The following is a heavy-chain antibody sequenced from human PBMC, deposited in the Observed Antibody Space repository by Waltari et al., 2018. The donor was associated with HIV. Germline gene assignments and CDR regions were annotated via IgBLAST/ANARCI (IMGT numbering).Heavy chain of an antibody. CDR3: ASARETMGVDFDS. CDR2: AIPMFGTA. D-gene: IGHD3-10*01. J-gene: IGHJ5*01. V-gene: IGHV1-69*08. Sequence: QVQLVQSGAEVKKPGSSVKVSCKASGGAFVSHPINWVTQAPGQGLEWMGRAIPMFGTANYAQKFQGRVTITADKSTSTAYRELNGLRFDDTAVYYCASARETMGVDFDSWGQGTLVTVS. CDR1: GGAFVSHP.